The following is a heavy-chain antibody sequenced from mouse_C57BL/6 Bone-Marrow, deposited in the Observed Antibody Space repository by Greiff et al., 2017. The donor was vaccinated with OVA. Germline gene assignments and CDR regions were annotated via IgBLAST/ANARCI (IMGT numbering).Heavy chain of an antibody. CDR1: GYSFTDYN. Sequence: VQLKESGPELVKPGASVKISCKASGYSFTDYNMNWVKQSHGKSLEWIGVINPNYGTTSYNQKFKGKATLTVDQSSSTAYMQLNSLTSEDTAVYYCARSYYYDSSYWYFDVWGTGTTVTVSS. CDR3: ARSYYYDSSYWYFDV. V-gene: IGHV1-39*01. D-gene: IGHD1-1*01. CDR2: INPNYGTT. J-gene: IGHJ1*03.